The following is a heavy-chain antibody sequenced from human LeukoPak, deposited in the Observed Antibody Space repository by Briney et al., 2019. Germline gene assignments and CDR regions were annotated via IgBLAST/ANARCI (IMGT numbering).Heavy chain of an antibody. D-gene: IGHD3-10*01. CDR1: GYTFTGYY. CDR3: ARGSVTRGNDY. Sequence: ASVKVSCKASGYTFTGYYMHWVRQAPGQGLEWMGWVIPQSGGTHYAQKFQDRVTLTRDTSISTAYMELSRLRSDDTAVYYCARGSVTRGNDYWGQGALVTVSS. CDR2: VIPQSGGT. V-gene: IGHV1-2*02. J-gene: IGHJ4*02.